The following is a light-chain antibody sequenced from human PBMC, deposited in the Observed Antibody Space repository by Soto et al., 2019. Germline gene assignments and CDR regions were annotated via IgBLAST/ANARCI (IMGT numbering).Light chain of an antibody. V-gene: IGKV3-11*01. Sequence: DIVLTQSPATLSLSPGERATLSCRASQSVGSYLAWFQHKPGQAPRLLIYGASNRATDIPGRFSGRGSGTDSTITISSLESGASAVYYCQQRCKWPRTLGQGTKLEIK. CDR1: QSVGSY. J-gene: IGKJ2*01. CDR3: QQRCKWPRT. CDR2: GAS.